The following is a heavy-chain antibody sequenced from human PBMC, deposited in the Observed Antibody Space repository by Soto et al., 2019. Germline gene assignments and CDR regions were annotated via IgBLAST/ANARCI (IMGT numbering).Heavy chain of an antibody. V-gene: IGHV4-61*08. CDR3: TREQSDDNYFDH. D-gene: IGHD6-19*01. CDR1: GAALSSAGYF. Sequence: PSETLSLTCPVSGAALSSAGYFYTLVRQPPGKGLEWLGYIYYSGGTNYNPSLKSRVTISLDKSKSQFSLRLISVTAADTAVYYCTREQSDDNYFDHWGQGTLVTVS. CDR2: IYYSGGT. J-gene: IGHJ5*02.